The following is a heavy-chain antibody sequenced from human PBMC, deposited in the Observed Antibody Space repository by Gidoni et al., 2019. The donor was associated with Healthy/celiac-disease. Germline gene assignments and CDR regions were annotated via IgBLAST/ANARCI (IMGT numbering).Heavy chain of an antibody. Sequence: QLQLQESGPGLVKHSETLSLTCTVSGGSISSSSYYWGWIRQHPGKGLECIGSIYYSGRTYYNPSLKSRVTISVDTSKNQFSLKLSSVTAADTAVYYCARHGYCSGGSCYLAAFDIWGQGTMVTVSS. CDR2: IYYSGRT. CDR1: GGSISSSSYY. D-gene: IGHD2-15*01. J-gene: IGHJ3*02. V-gene: IGHV4-39*01. CDR3: ARHGYCSGGSCYLAAFDI.